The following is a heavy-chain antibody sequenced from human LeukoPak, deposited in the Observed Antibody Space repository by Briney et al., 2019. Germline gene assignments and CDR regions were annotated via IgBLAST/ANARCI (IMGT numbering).Heavy chain of an antibody. CDR2: ITTSGGTT. V-gene: IGHV3-11*01. J-gene: IGHJ4*02. CDR1: GFTFSDYY. D-gene: IGHD3-22*01. Sequence: GGSLRLSCAASGFTFSDYYMSWIRQAPGKGLEWVSYITTSGGTTYYADSVKGRFTISRDNAKNSLYLQMNSLRAEDPAVYYCAKDPGIVVVNTINFDYWGQGTLVTVSS. CDR3: AKDPGIVVVNTINFDY.